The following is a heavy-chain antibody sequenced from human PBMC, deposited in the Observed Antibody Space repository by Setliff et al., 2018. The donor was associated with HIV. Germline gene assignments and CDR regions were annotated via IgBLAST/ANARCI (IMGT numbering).Heavy chain of an antibody. CDR3: ARQGLTMNPGVPAPILYFFDY. J-gene: IGHJ4*02. CDR1: GGSIVRYY. D-gene: IGHD3-10*01. V-gene: IGHV4-59*08. Sequence: SETLSLTCTVSGGSIVRYYWTWIRQPPGKGLEWIGYIYYSGSTNYNPSLKSRVTFSADTSKNQFSLNLNSVTATDTAVYFCARQGLTMNPGVPAPILYFFDYWGQGILVTVSS. CDR2: IYYSGST.